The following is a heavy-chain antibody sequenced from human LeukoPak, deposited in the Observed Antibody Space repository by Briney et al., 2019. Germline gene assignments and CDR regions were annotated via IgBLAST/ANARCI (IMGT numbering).Heavy chain of an antibody. CDR2: MNPNSGNT. Sequence: ASVNDSCQASGYTFTSYVINWVRQATGQGRGWMGWMNPNSGNTGYAQTVQGRVTMTRDSSISTVYMEMSSLRSEDTAVYYCAREMGGDSSYGYWGQGTLVTVSS. V-gene: IGHV1-8*01. J-gene: IGHJ4*02. D-gene: IGHD5-18*01. CDR3: AREMGGDSSYGY. CDR1: GYTFTSYV.